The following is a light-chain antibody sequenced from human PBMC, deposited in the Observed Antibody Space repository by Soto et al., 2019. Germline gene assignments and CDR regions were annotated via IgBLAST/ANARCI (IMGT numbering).Light chain of an antibody. Sequence: QSALIQPASVSGSPGQSITISCTGTSSDVGGSNYVSWYQHHPHRAPKLLIYEVSYRPSGVSNRFSGSKSGNMASLTISGLQAEDEADYYCCSFAGSTTWFGGGTQLTVL. J-gene: IGLJ3*02. CDR1: SSDVGGSNY. V-gene: IGLV2-14*01. CDR3: CSFAGSTTW. CDR2: EVS.